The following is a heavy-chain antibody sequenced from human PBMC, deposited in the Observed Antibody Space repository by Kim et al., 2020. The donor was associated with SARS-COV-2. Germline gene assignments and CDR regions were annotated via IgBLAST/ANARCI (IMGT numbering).Heavy chain of an antibody. CDR3: ARGYLKSNTYRKTIFDY. J-gene: IGHJ4*02. D-gene: IGHD3-10*01. CDR1: GGSISKYY. Sequence: SETLSLTCTVSGGSISKYYWNWIRQPPGKGLEWIGYGLYSGGTKYSASLRSRVTISVDTSKNQFSLKLSSVTAADTAVYYCARGYLKSNTYRKTIFDYWGQGTLVTVSS. CDR2: GLYSGGT. V-gene: IGHV4-59*13.